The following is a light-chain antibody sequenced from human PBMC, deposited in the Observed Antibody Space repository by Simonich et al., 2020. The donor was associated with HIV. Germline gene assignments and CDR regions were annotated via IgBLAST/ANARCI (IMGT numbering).Light chain of an antibody. CDR2: AAS. J-gene: IGKJ2*01. Sequence: DIQMTQSPSSLSASVGDRVTITCRTSQGISNYLNWYQQKPGKAPKLLIYAASNLQSGVPSRFSGSGSGTDFTLTISSLQPEDFATYYCQQSYSSLSYTFGLGTKLEIK. CDR3: QQSYSSLSYT. V-gene: IGKV1-39*01. CDR1: QGISNY.